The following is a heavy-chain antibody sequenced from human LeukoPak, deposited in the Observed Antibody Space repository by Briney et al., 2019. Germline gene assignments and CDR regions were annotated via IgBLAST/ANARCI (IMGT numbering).Heavy chain of an antibody. D-gene: IGHD3-22*01. CDR1: GGSISSYY. CDR2: IYYSGST. CDR3: ARLYYYDSSGYSYWYFDL. Sequence: PSEPLSLTCTVSGGSISSYYWSWLRQPPGKGLEWIGYIYYSGSTNYNPSLKSRVTISVDTSKNQFSLKLSSVTAADTAVYYCARLYYYDSSGYSYWYFDLWGRGTLVTVSS. J-gene: IGHJ2*01. V-gene: IGHV4-59*08.